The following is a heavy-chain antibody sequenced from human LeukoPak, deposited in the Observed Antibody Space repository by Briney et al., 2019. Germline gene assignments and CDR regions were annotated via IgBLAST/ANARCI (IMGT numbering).Heavy chain of an antibody. CDR2: ISGSGGST. J-gene: IGHJ4*02. Sequence: GGSLRLSCAASGFTFSSYAMSWVRQAPGKGLEWVSAISGSGGSTYYADSVKGRFTISRDNSKNTLYLQMNSLRAEDTAVYYCAKDLGLYYYDSSGYHPDQDYWGQGTLVTVSS. CDR1: GFTFSSYA. V-gene: IGHV3-23*01. CDR3: AKDLGLYYYDSSGYHPDQDY. D-gene: IGHD3-22*01.